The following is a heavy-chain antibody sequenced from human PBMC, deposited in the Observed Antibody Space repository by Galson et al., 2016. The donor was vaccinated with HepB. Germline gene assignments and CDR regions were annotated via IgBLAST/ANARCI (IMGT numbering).Heavy chain of an antibody. CDR3: ALGQGFLADS. V-gene: IGHV3-7*05. Sequence: SLRLSCAASGFTFSSYWMNWVRQAPGKGLEWVAIIKQGGSAKYYVDSLKGRFTISRDNAKNSLYLQMSSLRPEDTAVYYCALGQGFLADSWGQGTLVTVSS. J-gene: IGHJ4*02. CDR1: GFTFSSYW. CDR2: IKQGGSAK.